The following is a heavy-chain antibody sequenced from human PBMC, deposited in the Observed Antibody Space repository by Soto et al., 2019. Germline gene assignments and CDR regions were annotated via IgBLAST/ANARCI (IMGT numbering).Heavy chain of an antibody. Sequence: PSXTLSLTCTVSGGSLSNYYWSWIRQPPGKGLEWIGYIYYSGSTNYNPSLKSRVTISVDTSKNQFSLKLTSMTAADTAVYYCARVRDLRFDYWGQGTLVTVSS. CDR2: IYYSGST. CDR1: GGSLSNYY. V-gene: IGHV4-59*01. J-gene: IGHJ4*02. CDR3: ARVRDLRFDY.